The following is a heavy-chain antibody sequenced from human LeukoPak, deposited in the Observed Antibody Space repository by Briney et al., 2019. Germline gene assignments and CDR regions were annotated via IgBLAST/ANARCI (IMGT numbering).Heavy chain of an antibody. J-gene: IGHJ5*02. CDR3: TRQRGASGTVNWLDP. CDR2: IYPDDSDT. Sequence: GESLQISSETSGYSFTTYWIGWVRQPPGTGLEWVGAIYPDDSDTRYSPSFQGQVTISADKSARTAYLQWSSLKASDTAIYYCTRQRGASGTVNWLDPWGQGTLVTVSS. D-gene: IGHD3-10*01. CDR1: GYSFTTYW. V-gene: IGHV5-51*01.